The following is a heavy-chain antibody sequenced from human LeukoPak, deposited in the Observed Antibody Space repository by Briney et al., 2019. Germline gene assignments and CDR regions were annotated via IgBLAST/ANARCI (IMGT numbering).Heavy chain of an antibody. CDR3: ARGIAAAGTVNFDY. CDR1: GFTFSSYA. D-gene: IGHD6-13*01. V-gene: IGHV3-23*01. J-gene: IGHJ4*02. CDR2: ISGSGGST. Sequence: SGGSLRLSCAASGFTFSSYAMSWVRQAPGKGLEWVSAISGSGGSTYYADSVKGRFTISRDNSKNTLYLQMNSLRAEDTAVYYCARGIAAAGTVNFDYWGQGTLVTVSS.